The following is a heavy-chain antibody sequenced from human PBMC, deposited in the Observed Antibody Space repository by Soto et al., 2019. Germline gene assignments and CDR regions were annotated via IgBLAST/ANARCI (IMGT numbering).Heavy chain of an antibody. J-gene: IGHJ4*02. CDR3: ARWSYLDY. V-gene: IGHV3-23*01. D-gene: IGHD3-3*01. Sequence: DVQLWESGGGLVQPGGSLRLSWAASGFRFGSYALSWVRQAPGKGLEWVSTISGSGGKTFYADSVKGRFSISRDTSQSTLYLQMNSLRADDTAMYYCARWSYLDYWGQGTRVTVSS. CDR1: GFRFGSYA. CDR2: ISGSGGKT.